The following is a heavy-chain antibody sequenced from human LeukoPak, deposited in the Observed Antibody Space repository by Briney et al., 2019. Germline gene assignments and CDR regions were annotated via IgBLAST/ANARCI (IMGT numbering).Heavy chain of an antibody. D-gene: IGHD3-22*01. CDR1: GFTFSSYS. Sequence: GGSLRLSCAASGFTFSSYSMNWVRQAPGKGLEWVSSISSSSSYIYYADSVKGRFTISRDNAKNSLYLQMNSLRAEDTAVYYCARGGSEYDSSGYYGDYDYWGQGTLVTVSS. V-gene: IGHV3-21*01. CDR3: ARGGSEYDSSGYYGDYDY. CDR2: ISSSSSYI. J-gene: IGHJ4*02.